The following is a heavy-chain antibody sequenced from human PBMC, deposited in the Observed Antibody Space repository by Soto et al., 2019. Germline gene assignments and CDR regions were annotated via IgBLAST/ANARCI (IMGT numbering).Heavy chain of an antibody. D-gene: IGHD3-3*01. Sequence: GGSLRLSCAASGFTFSSYAMHWVRQAPGKGLEWVAVISYDGSNKYYADSVKGRFTISRDNSKNTLYLQMNSLRAEDTAVYYCARPYYDFWSGYLKIYYYYGMDVWGQGTTVTVSS. CDR1: GFTFSSYA. CDR3: ARPYYDFWSGYLKIYYYYGMDV. V-gene: IGHV3-30-3*01. CDR2: ISYDGSNK. J-gene: IGHJ6*02.